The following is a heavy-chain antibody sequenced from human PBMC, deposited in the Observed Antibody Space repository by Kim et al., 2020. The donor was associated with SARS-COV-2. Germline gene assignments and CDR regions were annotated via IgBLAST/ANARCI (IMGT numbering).Heavy chain of an antibody. V-gene: IGHV4-39*01. Sequence: YTNPAPESRVTISVDTPKNQFSLILTSVTAADTAVYYCARLGDSAGYYPDYWGQGTLVTVSS. J-gene: IGHJ4*02. CDR3: ARLGDSAGYYPDY. D-gene: IGHD3-22*01.